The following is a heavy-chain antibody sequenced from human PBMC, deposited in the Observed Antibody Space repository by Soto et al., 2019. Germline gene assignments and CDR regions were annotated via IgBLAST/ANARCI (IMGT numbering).Heavy chain of an antibody. Sequence: VASVKVSCKASGGTFSSYAISWVRQAPGQGLEWMGGIIPIFGTANYAQKFQGRVTITADESTSTAYMELSSLRSEDTAVYYCAADIVVVPAAIKWDYHYYGMDVWGQGTTVTVSS. CDR1: GGTFSSYA. D-gene: IGHD2-2*02. CDR2: IIPIFGTA. J-gene: IGHJ6*02. V-gene: IGHV1-69*13. CDR3: AADIVVVPAAIKWDYHYYGMDV.